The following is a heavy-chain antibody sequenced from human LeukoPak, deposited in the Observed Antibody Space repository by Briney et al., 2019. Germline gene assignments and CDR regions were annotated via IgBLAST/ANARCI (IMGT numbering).Heavy chain of an antibody. CDR1: GFTVSSNY. CDR3: ATVGVAARPYVY. D-gene: IGHD6-6*01. V-gene: IGHV3-53*01. CDR2: IYSGGST. J-gene: IGHJ4*02. Sequence: PGGSLRLSCAASGFTVSSNYMSWVRQAPGKGLEWVSVIYSGGSTYYADSVKGRFTISRDNAKNSLYLQMNSLRAEDTAVYYCATVGVAARPYVYWGQGTLVTVSS.